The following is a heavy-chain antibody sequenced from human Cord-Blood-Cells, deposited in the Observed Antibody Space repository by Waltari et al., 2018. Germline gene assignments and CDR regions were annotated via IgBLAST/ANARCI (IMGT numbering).Heavy chain of an antibody. CDR1: GGSISSSSSY. Sequence: QLQLQESGPGLVKPSEPLSLTCTVSGGSISSSSSYWGWIRQPPGKGLEWIGSIYYSGSTYYNPSLKSRVTISVDTSKNQFSLKLSSVTAADTAVYYCARYSSSWYWGQGTLVTVSS. J-gene: IGHJ4*02. CDR2: IYYSGST. D-gene: IGHD6-13*01. CDR3: ARYSSSWY. V-gene: IGHV4-39*01.